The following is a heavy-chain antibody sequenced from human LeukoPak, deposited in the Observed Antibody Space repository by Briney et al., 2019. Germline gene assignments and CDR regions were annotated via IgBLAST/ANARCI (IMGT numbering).Heavy chain of an antibody. D-gene: IGHD3-22*01. CDR3: AIPTYYYDSSGQGY. Sequence: GGSLRLSCAASGFTFSSYGMNWVRQAPGKGREWVSYITSSGSTIYYADSVKGRFTISRDNAKNSLYLQMNSLRAEDTAVYYCAIPTYYYDSSGQGYWGQGTLVTVSS. J-gene: IGHJ4*02. V-gene: IGHV3-48*03. CDR1: GFTFSSYG. CDR2: ITSSGSTI.